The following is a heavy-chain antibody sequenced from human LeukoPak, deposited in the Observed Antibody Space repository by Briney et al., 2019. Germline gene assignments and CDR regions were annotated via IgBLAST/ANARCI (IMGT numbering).Heavy chain of an antibody. CDR1: GGSFSGYY. CDR2: INHSGST. Sequence: SETLSLTCAVYGGSFSGYYWSWIRQPPGKGLEWIGEINHSGSTNYNPSLKSRVTIPVDTSKNQFSLKLSSVTAADTAVYYCARVKSSSWYVYWGQGTLVTVSS. CDR3: ARVKSSSWYVY. J-gene: IGHJ4*02. D-gene: IGHD6-13*01. V-gene: IGHV4-34*01.